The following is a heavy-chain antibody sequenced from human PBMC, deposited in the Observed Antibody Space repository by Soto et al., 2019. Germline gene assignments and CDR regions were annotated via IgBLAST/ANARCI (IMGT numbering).Heavy chain of an antibody. Sequence: SETLSLTCAVSRYSISRDYYCGWIRQPPGKGLEWIGSISHSGSAYYNPSLKTRVTMSVDTSKNQFSLKLSSVTAADTALYYCARGLSGGFDYWGQGTLVTVS. CDR1: RYSISRDYY. CDR2: ISHSGSA. CDR3: ARGLSGGFDY. V-gene: IGHV4-38-2*01. J-gene: IGHJ4*02. D-gene: IGHD7-27*01.